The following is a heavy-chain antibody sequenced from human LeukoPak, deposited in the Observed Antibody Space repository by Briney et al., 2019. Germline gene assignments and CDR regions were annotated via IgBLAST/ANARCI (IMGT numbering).Heavy chain of an antibody. CDR3: GRVGDGYNDNY. D-gene: IGHD5-12*01. J-gene: IGHJ4*02. Sequence: GGSLRLSCAASGFTVSSDYMGWVRQAPEKGLEWVSLISSGDSTYYADSLKGRFTISRDNSKNTLYLQMNSLRAEDTAVYYCGRVGDGYNDNYWGQGTLVTVSS. CDR1: GFTVSSDY. V-gene: IGHV3-66*01. CDR2: ISSGDST.